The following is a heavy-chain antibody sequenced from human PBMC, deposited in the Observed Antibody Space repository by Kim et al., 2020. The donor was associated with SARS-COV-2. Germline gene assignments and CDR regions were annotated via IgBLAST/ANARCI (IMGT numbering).Heavy chain of an antibody. V-gene: IGHV5-10-1*01. D-gene: IGHD6-19*01. CDR1: GSSSTNSW. J-gene: IGHJ4*02. CDR2: IDPSGSYT. Sequence: GESLKISCKEAGSSSTNSWINWVRQMPGKGLEWMGRIDPSGSYTDYSPSFQGHVTISADNSISTAFLQWSSLKASDSAIYYCARSLNSGWNLDYWGQGTLVTVAS. CDR3: ARSLNSGWNLDY.